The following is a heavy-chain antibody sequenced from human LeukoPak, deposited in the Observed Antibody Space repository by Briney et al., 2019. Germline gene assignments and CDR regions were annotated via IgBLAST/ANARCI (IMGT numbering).Heavy chain of an antibody. Sequence: GASVKVSCKASGYTFTSYYMHWVRQAPGQGLEWMGIINPSGDSTSYAQKFQGRVTMTRDTSTSTVYMELSSLRSEDTAVYYCASVLNCGADCYSGRYFFDYWGQGTLVTVSS. CDR2: INPSGDST. CDR1: GYTFTSYY. D-gene: IGHD2-21*02. CDR3: ASVLNCGADCYSGRYFFDY. V-gene: IGHV1-46*01. J-gene: IGHJ4*02.